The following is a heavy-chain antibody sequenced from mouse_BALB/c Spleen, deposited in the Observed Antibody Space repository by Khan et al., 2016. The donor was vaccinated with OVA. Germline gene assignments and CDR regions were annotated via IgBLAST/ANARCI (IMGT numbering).Heavy chain of an antibody. V-gene: IGHV2-6-4*01. Sequence: QMQLEESGPGLVAPSQSLSITCTVSGFSLSRYNIHWVRQPPGKGLEWLGMIWGGGGTDYNSTLKIRLSISKDNSKSQVFLKMNSLQTDDTDMYDCARAYYRYDGYYAMDYWGQGTSVTVSS. J-gene: IGHJ4*01. CDR3: ARAYYRYDGYYAMDY. CDR1: GFSLSRYN. D-gene: IGHD2-14*01. CDR2: IWGGGGT.